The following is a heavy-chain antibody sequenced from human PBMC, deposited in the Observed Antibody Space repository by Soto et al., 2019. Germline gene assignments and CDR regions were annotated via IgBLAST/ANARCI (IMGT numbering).Heavy chain of an antibody. D-gene: IGHD3-9*01. J-gene: IGHJ4*02. CDR3: ALGSDILTGYSKAFDS. CDR1: GFTLSEYY. V-gene: IGHV3-11*01. Sequence: VQLVESGGGLVKPGGSLRLLCAASGFTLSEYYMSWIRQAPGKGLEWVAYISSSGVTKYYAESVRGRFTISRDNAKNSLHLQMNSLRAEDAAMYYCALGSDILTGYSKAFDSWGQGTLVTVSS. CDR2: ISSSGVTK.